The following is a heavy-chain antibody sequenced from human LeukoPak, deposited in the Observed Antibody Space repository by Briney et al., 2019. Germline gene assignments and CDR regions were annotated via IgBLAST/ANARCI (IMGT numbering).Heavy chain of an antibody. CDR2: ISYDGSNK. CDR1: GFTFSSYG. Sequence: GGSLRLSCAASGFTFSSYGMHWVRQAPGKGLEWVAVISYDGSNKYYADSVKGRFTIFRDNSKNTLYLQMNSLRAEDTAVYYCAKERSQLSSGWYGYWGQGTLVTVSS. CDR3: AKERSQLSSGWYGY. D-gene: IGHD6-19*01. J-gene: IGHJ4*02. V-gene: IGHV3-30*18.